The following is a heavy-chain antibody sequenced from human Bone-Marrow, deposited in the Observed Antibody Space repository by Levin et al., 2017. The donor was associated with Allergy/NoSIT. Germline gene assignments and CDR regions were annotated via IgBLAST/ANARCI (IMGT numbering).Heavy chain of an antibody. CDR3: ARGGGHSWQLVPYYDGMDV. V-gene: IGHV1-8*01. Sequence: ASVKVSCKASGYTFTSYDINWVRQATGQGLEWMGWMNPNSGNTGYAQKFQGRVTMTRNTSISTAYMELSSLRSEDTAVYYCARGGGHSWQLVPYYDGMDVWGQGTTVTVSS. J-gene: IGHJ6*02. CDR1: GYTFTSYD. D-gene: IGHD6-6*01. CDR2: MNPNSGNT.